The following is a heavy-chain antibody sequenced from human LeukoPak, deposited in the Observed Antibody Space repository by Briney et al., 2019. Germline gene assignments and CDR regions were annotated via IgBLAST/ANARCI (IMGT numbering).Heavy chain of an antibody. CDR1: GFTFGSYA. Sequence: GGSLRLSCAASGFTFGSYAMSWVRQAPGKGLEWVSAISGSGGSTYYADSVKGRFTISRDNSKNTLYLQMNSLRAEDTAVYYCAKDLAGSHGWDWGQGTLVTVSS. CDR2: ISGSGGST. J-gene: IGHJ4*02. V-gene: IGHV3-23*01. CDR3: AKDLAGSHGWD. D-gene: IGHD1-26*01.